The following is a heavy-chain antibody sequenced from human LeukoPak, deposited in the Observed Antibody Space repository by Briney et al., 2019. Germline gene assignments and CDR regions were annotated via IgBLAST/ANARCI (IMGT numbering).Heavy chain of an antibody. J-gene: IGHJ2*01. D-gene: IGHD3-22*01. V-gene: IGHV4-59*12. CDR3: ARDPARNLGSGHLDWYFDL. CDR2: IFYSGST. CDR1: GGSISTSY. Sequence: PSETLSLICTVSGGSISTSYWSWIRQPPGKGLERIGYIFYSGSTDSNPSLKSRVTISVDMSTNQVSLKLRSVTAADTAVYYCARDPARNLGSGHLDWYFDLWGRGTLVTVSP.